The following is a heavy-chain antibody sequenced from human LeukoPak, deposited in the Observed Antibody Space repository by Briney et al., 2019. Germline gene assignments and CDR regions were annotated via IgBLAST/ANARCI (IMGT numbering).Heavy chain of an antibody. V-gene: IGHV4-34*01. CDR1: GGSFSGYY. CDR3: ARGRPVRYFDWLLPQFDY. CDR2: INHSGST. J-gene: IGHJ4*02. D-gene: IGHD3-9*01. Sequence: SETLSLTCAVYGGSFSGYYWSWIRQPPGKGLEWIGEINHSGSTNYNPSLKSRVTISVDTSKNQFSLKLSSVTAADTAVYYCARGRPVRYFDWLLPQFDYWGQGTLVTVSS.